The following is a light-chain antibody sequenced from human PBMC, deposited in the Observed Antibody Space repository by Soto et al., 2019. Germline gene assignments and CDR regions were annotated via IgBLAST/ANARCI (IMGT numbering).Light chain of an antibody. CDR3: SSFTSSITYV. Sequence: QAVLTQPASVSGSPGQSIAISCTGTGSDVGGYDSVCWYQQHPVKAPKVMIYGVTNRPSGVSDRFSGSKSGNTASLTISGLQAEDEADYYCSSFTSSITYVFGTGTKVTVL. V-gene: IGLV2-14*01. CDR2: GVT. J-gene: IGLJ1*01. CDR1: GSDVGGYDS.